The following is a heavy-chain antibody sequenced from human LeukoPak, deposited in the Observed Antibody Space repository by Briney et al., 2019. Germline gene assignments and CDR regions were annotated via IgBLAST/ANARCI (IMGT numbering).Heavy chain of an antibody. D-gene: IGHD4-11*01. CDR1: GFTISTSW. CDR3: ASTTDLDN. J-gene: IGHJ4*02. CDR2: IKYNEGET. Sequence: GGTLRLSCAASGFTISTSWMTWVRQAPGKGLEWVANIKYNEGETYYVDSVKGRFTVSRHNAKISLHLQMSSLRVEDTALYYCASTTDLDNWGQGTLVTVSS. V-gene: IGHV3-7*01.